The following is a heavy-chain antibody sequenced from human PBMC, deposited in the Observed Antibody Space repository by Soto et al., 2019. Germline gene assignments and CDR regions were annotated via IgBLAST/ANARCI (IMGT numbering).Heavy chain of an antibody. D-gene: IGHD6-25*01. CDR2: ISGFNGNT. J-gene: IGHJ4*02. CDR3: ATPGGGSSGRYVVYYFDY. Sequence: QLLQSGAEVKKPGASVKVSCKASGYTLTSYGISWVRQAPGQGLEWMGWISGFNGNTNYAQKFQGRVTMTTDTFTNTAYMGLRSLTSDDTAVYYCATPGGGSSGRYVVYYFDYWGQGTLVTVSS. CDR1: GYTLTSYG. V-gene: IGHV1-18*04.